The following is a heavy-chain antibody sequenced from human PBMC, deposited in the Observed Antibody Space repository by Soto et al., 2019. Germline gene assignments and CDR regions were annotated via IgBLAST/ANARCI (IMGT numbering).Heavy chain of an antibody. CDR2: IWYDGSDN. D-gene: IGHD6-13*01. V-gene: IGHV3-33*01. CDR1: GFTFSTYA. J-gene: IGHJ6*02. Sequence: PGGSLRLSCAASGFTFSTYAMHWVRQAPGKVLEWVAVIWYDGSDNYYAGSVKGRFTISRDNSRNTLYLQMNSLRAEDTAVYYCAGQYAAAGTHYYYYGMDVWGQGTTVTVSS. CDR3: AGQYAAAGTHYYYYGMDV.